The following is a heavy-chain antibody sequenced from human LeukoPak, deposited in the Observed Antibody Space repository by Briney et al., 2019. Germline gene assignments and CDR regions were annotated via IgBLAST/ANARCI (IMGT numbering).Heavy chain of an antibody. CDR1: GGSVSSGGYY. J-gene: IGHJ4*02. D-gene: IGHD3-9*01. V-gene: IGHV4-30-2*01. Sequence: SETLSLTCTVSGGSVSSGGYYWSWIRQPPGKGLEWIGHIYDRGSTYYSPSLKSRVTISADTSKNQFSLKLSSVTAADTAVYYCARDKGHFDVDYWGQGTLVTVSS. CDR2: IYDRGST. CDR3: ARDKGHFDVDY.